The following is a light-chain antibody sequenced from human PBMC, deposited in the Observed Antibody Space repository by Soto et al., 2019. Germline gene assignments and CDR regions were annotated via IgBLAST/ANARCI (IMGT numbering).Light chain of an antibody. CDR1: SSEVGGYNY. V-gene: IGLV2-8*01. CDR3: SSYAGSNNLV. CDR2: EVT. J-gene: IGLJ3*02. Sequence: QSALTQPPSASGSPGQSVTISCTGTSSEVGGYNYVSWYQQHPGKAPKLMIHEVTKRPSGVPDRFSGSKSGNTASLTVSGLQAEDEADYYCSSYAGSNNLVFGGGTKLTVL.